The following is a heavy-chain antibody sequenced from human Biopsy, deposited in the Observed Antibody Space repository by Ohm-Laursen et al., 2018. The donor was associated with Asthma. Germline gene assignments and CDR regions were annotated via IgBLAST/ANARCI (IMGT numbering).Heavy chain of an antibody. J-gene: IGHJ4*02. CDR2: ISSSSSTI. Sequence: SLRLPCSASGFTFSSYSMNWVRQAPGKGLEWVSYISSSSSTIYYADSVKGRFTISRDNSKNTLYLQMNSLRGDDTAVYYCARDMNRDGWYFDYWGQGTLVTVSS. CDR3: ARDMNRDGWYFDY. V-gene: IGHV3-48*01. D-gene: IGHD5-24*01. CDR1: GFTFSSYS.